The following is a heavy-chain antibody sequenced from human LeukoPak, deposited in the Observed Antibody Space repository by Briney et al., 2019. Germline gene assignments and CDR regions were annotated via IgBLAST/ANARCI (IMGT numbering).Heavy chain of an antibody. D-gene: IGHD3-10*01. CDR1: GFSFSRNA. J-gene: IGHJ4*02. Sequence: GGSLRLSCAASGFSFSRNAMNWVRQPPGKGLQWVSYISSSSNIIYYADSVKGRFTISRDNAKNSLFLQMNSLRAEDTAVYYCARDFAREFTIDYWGQGTLVTVSS. CDR3: ARDFAREFTIDY. V-gene: IGHV3-48*01. CDR2: ISSSSNII.